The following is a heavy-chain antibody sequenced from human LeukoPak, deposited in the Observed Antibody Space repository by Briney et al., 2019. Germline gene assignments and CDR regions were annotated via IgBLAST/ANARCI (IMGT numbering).Heavy chain of an antibody. Sequence: GGSLRLSCAASGLTFNNYGMHWVRQAPGKGLEWLAVISFDGRNKHYTDSVKGRFTISRDNSNNTLYLQMTSLRAEDTAVYYCAKDRTQLWPTYYFDYWGQGTLVTVSS. CDR1: GLTFNNYG. J-gene: IGHJ4*02. V-gene: IGHV3-30*18. D-gene: IGHD5-18*01. CDR2: ISFDGRNK. CDR3: AKDRTQLWPTYYFDY.